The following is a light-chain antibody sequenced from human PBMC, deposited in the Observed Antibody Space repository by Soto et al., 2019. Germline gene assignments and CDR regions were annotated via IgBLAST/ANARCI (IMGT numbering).Light chain of an antibody. J-gene: IGKJ3*01. CDR2: GAS. CDR3: QQYNNWPRT. Sequence: EIVMTQSPATLSVSPGERATLSCRASQSVSSKLGWYQQKPGQAPRLLIYGASSRATGIPARFSGSGSGTEFTLTISRLQSEDFAVYYCQQYNNWPRTFGPGTKVEIK. V-gene: IGKV3-15*01. CDR1: QSVSSK.